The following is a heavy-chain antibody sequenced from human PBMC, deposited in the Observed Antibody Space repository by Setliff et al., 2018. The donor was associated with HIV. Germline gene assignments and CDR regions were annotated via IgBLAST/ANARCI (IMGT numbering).Heavy chain of an antibody. CDR3: ARGPPLAAGYMDV. Sequence: VKVSCKASGGTFSSYAISWVRQAPGQGLEWMGGIIPIFGTANYAQKFQGRVTITADESTSTAYMELRSLRSEDTAVYYCARGPPLAAGYMDVWGKGTTVTVSS. CDR1: GGTFSSYA. V-gene: IGHV1-69*01. D-gene: IGHD6-25*01. J-gene: IGHJ6*03. CDR2: IIPIFGTA.